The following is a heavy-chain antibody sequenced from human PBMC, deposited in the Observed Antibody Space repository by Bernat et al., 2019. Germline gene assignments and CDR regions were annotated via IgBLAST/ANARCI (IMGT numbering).Heavy chain of an antibody. CDR1: GGSISSGGYY. CDR2: IYYSGST. CDR3: ARDNVASGSCYAVYGMDV. V-gene: IGHV4-31*03. D-gene: IGHD3-10*01. Sequence: QVQLQESGPGLVKPSQTLSLTCTVSGGSISSGGYYWSWIRQHPGKGLEWIGYIYYSGSTYYNPSIKSRVTISVETSKNQFSLKLSSVTAADTAVYYCARDNVASGSCYAVYGMDVWGGGTTVTVSS. J-gene: IGHJ6*04.